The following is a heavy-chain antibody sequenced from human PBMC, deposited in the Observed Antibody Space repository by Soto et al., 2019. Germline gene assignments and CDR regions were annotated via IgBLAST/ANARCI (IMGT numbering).Heavy chain of an antibody. V-gene: IGHV3-7*01. J-gene: IGHJ4*02. CDR2: IKQDGTEK. CDR3: ARRPSRDDHPY. Sequence: PGGSLRLSCAASGFTFSSYWMSWVRQAPGKGLEWVANIKQDGTEKYYEDSVKGRFTISRDNAKNSLYLQMNRLRAEDTAVYYCARRPSRDDHPYWGQGILVTVSS. CDR1: GFTFSSYW.